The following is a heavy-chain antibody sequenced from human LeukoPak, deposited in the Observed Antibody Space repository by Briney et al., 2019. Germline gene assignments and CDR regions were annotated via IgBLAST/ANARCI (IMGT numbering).Heavy chain of an antibody. CDR2: INPNSGGT. Sequence: ASVKVSCKASGYTFTGYYMHWVRQAPGQGLEWMGWINPNSGGTNYAQKFQGRVTMTRDTSISTAYMELSRLRSDDTAVYYCARDRNTAMVTRNWFDPWGQGTLVTVSS. CDR1: GYTFTGYY. D-gene: IGHD5-18*01. V-gene: IGHV1-2*02. J-gene: IGHJ5*02. CDR3: ARDRNTAMVTRNWFDP.